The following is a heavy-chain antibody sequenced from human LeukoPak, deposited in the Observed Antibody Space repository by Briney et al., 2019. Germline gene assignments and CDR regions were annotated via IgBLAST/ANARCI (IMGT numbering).Heavy chain of an antibody. V-gene: IGHV3-21*01. CDR3: ARDRSGFSFDY. Sequence: GSLRLSCAASGFTFSTYSMNWVRRAPGKGLEWVSYISATGAYIYYADSVKGRFTISRDNANNSLYLQMTTLRAEDTAVYYCARDRSGFSFDYWGQGTLVTVSS. J-gene: IGHJ4*02. CDR1: GFTFSTYS. CDR2: ISATGAYI. D-gene: IGHD5-18*01.